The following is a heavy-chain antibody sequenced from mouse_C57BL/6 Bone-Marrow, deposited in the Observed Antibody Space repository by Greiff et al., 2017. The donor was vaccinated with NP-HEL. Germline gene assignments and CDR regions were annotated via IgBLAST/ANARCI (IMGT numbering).Heavy chain of an antibody. CDR1: GYTFTSYW. J-gene: IGHJ2*01. CDR3: ARDGYYSFDY. D-gene: IGHD2-3*01. Sequence: QIQLQQPGAELVRPGSSVKLSCKASGYTFTSYWMDWVKQRPGHGLEWIGNIYPSDSETHYNQKFKDKATLTVDKSSSTAYMQLSSLTSEDSAVYYCARDGYYSFDYWGQGTTLTVSS. V-gene: IGHV1-61*01. CDR2: IYPSDSET.